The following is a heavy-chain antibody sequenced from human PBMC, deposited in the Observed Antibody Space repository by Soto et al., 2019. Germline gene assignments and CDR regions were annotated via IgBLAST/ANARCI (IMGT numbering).Heavy chain of an antibody. CDR1: GFTFSDYY. D-gene: IGHD3-10*01. CDR3: ARDRGIGQPAGWFDP. Sequence: GGSLRLSCAASGFTFSDYYMSWIRQAPGKGLEWVSYISGSSIYTNYADSVKGRFTVSRDNAKNSLYLQMTSLRAEDTAVYYCARDRGIGQPAGWFDPWGQGTLVTVSS. J-gene: IGHJ5*02. CDR2: ISGSSIYT. V-gene: IGHV3-11*06.